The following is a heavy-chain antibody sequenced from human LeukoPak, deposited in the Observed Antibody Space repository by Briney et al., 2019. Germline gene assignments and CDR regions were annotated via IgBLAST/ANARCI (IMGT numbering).Heavy chain of an antibody. CDR2: IKQDGSEK. J-gene: IGHJ4*02. Sequence: GGSLRLSCAASGFTFSSYWMSWVRQAPGKGLEWVANIKQDGSEKYYVDSVKGRFTISRDNAKNSLYLQMNSLRAEDTAVYYCARDQTPVLLWFGELSTPTYYFDYWGQGTLVTVSS. CDR3: ARDQTPVLLWFGELSTPTYYFDY. V-gene: IGHV3-7*01. CDR1: GFTFSSYW. D-gene: IGHD3-10*01.